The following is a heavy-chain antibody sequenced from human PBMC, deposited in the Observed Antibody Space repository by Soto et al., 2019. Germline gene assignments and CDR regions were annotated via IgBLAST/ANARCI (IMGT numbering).Heavy chain of an antibody. CDR3: ARSPGIAVADY. CDR2: INAGNGNT. J-gene: IGHJ4*02. V-gene: IGHV1-3*05. D-gene: IGHD6-19*01. CDR1: GYTFTSYA. Sequence: QVQLVQSGAEEKKPGASVKVSCKASGYTFTSYAMHWVRQAPGQRLEWMGWINAGNGNTKYSQKFQGRVTITRDTSASTAYMELSSLRSEDTAVYYWARSPGIAVADYWGQGTLVTVSP.